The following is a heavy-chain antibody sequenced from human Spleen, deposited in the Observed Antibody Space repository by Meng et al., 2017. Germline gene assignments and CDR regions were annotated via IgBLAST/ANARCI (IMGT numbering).Heavy chain of an antibody. Sequence: QPQSPESGPGLVRPSEALFLTCRLSGGSISTSGYYWGWIRQPPGKGLEWIGSIGHSGFTYYTPSLKSRVTVSIDTSRNQFSLWLTSVTAADTAVYYCVRSSAWVRTGFDPWGQGTLVTVSS. D-gene: IGHD6-19*01. CDR1: GGSISTSGYY. J-gene: IGHJ5*02. V-gene: IGHV4-39*01. CDR3: VRSSAWVRTGFDP. CDR2: IGHSGFT.